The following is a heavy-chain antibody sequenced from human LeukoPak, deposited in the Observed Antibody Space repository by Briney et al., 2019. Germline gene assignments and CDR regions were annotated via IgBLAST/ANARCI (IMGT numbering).Heavy chain of an antibody. Sequence: GGSLRLSCAASGFTFSSYEMNWVRQAPGKGLEWVSYISSSGSTIYYADSVKGRFTISRDNAKNSLYLQMNSLRAEDTAVYYCARDLREYQLLCPFDYWGQGTLVTVSS. V-gene: IGHV3-48*03. CDR2: ISSSGSTI. CDR1: GFTFSSYE. D-gene: IGHD2-2*01. J-gene: IGHJ4*02. CDR3: ARDLREYQLLCPFDY.